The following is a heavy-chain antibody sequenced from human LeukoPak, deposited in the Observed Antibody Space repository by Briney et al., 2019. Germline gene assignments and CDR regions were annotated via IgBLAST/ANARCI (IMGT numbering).Heavy chain of an antibody. CDR2: INHSGST. CDR3: ARGVPGYCSSTRCYAPYYYYYYMDV. V-gene: IGHV4-34*01. Sequence: SETLSLTCAVYGGSFSGYYWSWIRQPPGKGLEWIGEINHSGSTNYNPSLKSRVTISVDTSKNQFSLKLSSVTAADTAVYYCARGVPGYCSSTRCYAPYYYYYYMDVWGKGTTVTVSS. D-gene: IGHD2-2*01. J-gene: IGHJ6*03. CDR1: GGSFSGYY.